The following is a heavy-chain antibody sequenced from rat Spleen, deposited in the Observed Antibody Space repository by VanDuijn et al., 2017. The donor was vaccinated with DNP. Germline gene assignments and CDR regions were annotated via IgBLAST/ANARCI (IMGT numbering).Heavy chain of an antibody. V-gene: IGHV5S13*01. CDR2: IGTDGDAP. CDR3: IRWNSGHFDY. Sequence: EVQLVESGGGLVQPGRSLKLSCAVSGFTFSNHGMAWVRQAPTKGLEWVAYIGTDGDAPYYGDSVKGRFTISRDNAKSTLYLQMNSLRSEDMATYYCIRWNSGHFDYWGQGVMVTVSS. J-gene: IGHJ2*01. D-gene: IGHD4-3*01. CDR1: GFTFSNHG.